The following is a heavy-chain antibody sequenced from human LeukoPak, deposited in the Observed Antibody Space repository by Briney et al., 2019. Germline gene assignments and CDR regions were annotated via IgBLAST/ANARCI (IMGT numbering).Heavy chain of an antibody. Sequence: GGSLRLSCAASGFTFSDYYMSWIRQAPGKGLEWVSYISSSGSTIYYADSVRGRFTISRDNAKNSLYLQMNSLRVEDTAVYYCARDVEMYSSTWSDAFDIWGQGTMVTVSS. V-gene: IGHV3-11*04. CDR2: ISSSGSTI. CDR1: GFTFSDYY. D-gene: IGHD6-13*01. CDR3: ARDVEMYSSTWSDAFDI. J-gene: IGHJ3*02.